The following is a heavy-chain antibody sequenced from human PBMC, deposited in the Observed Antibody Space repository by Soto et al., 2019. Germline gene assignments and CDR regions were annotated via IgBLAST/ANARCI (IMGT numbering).Heavy chain of an antibody. CDR3: AGGAGPDFNYRDV. Sequence: GGSLRLSCAASGFTLSGYAMDWVRQAPGKGLEYVSGISSNGVGTYYANSVQGRFTISRDNSKNTVYLQMGSLRPEDMTVYYWAGGAGPDFNYRDVGGKGTRVTVP. CDR2: ISSNGVGT. CDR1: GFTLSGYA. D-gene: IGHD6-13*01. V-gene: IGHV3-64*01. J-gene: IGHJ6*03.